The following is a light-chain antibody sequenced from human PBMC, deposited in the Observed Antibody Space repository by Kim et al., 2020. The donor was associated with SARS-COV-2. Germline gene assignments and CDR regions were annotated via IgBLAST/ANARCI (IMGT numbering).Light chain of an antibody. V-gene: IGKV3-11*01. J-gene: IGKJ5*01. CDR3: QQRSDWSLT. CDR1: QTIDSY. Sequence: EIVLTQSPATLSLSPGERATLSCRASQTIDSYLAWYQQKPGQAPRLLIYDASNRATGIPARFSGSGSGTDFTLTISSLEPEDFAVYYCQQRSDWSLTFGQGTRLEIK. CDR2: DAS.